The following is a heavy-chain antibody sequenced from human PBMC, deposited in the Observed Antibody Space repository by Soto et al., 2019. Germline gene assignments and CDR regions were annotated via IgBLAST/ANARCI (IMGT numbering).Heavy chain of an antibody. CDR2: ISAYNGNT. V-gene: IGHV1-18*01. Sequence: GASVKVSCKASGYTFTSYGISWVRQAPGQGIEWMGWISAYNGNTNYAQKLQGRVTMTTDTSTSTAYMELKSLRSDDTAVYYCARVSSGWTAYYYYGMDVWGQGTTVTV. D-gene: IGHD6-19*01. CDR1: GYTFTSYG. CDR3: ARVSSGWTAYYYYGMDV. J-gene: IGHJ6*02.